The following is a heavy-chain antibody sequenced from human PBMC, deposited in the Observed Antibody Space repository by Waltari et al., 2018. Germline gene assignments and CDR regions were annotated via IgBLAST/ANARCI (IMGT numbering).Heavy chain of an antibody. CDR1: GGTFSSYA. V-gene: IGHV1-69*04. J-gene: IGHJ4*02. Sequence: QVQLVQSGAEVKKPGSSVKVSCKASGGTFSSYAISWVRQAPGQGLEWMGGIIPILGIANYAQKFQGRVTITADVSTSTAYMELSSLRSEDTAVYYCARTVPGYSSGSRPPGYFDYWGQGTLVTVSS. CDR3: ARTVPGYSSGSRPPGYFDY. D-gene: IGHD6-19*01. CDR2: IIPILGIA.